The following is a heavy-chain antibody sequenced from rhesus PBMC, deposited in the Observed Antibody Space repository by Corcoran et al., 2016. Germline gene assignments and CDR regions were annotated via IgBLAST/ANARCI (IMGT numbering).Heavy chain of an antibody. J-gene: IGHJ4*01. V-gene: IGHV2S1*01. CDR3: VRVTVGTGFDY. CDR2: IYLDDDK. CDR1: GFSLSTSGLG. Sequence: QVTLKESGPALVKPTQTLTLTCPFYGFSLSTSGLGVGWIRPPPGKDLEWLASIYLDDDKYYSTSMKTSLTVSKDTSKNQVVLTMTNMDPVDTATYYCVRVTVGTGFDYWGQGVLVTVSS. D-gene: IGHD5-24*01.